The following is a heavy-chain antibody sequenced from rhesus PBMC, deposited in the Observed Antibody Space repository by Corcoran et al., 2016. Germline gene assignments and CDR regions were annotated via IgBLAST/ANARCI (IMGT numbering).Heavy chain of an antibody. V-gene: IGHV3S18*01. D-gene: IGHD2-27*01. CDR1: GFSFSDYY. Sequence: EVQLVESGGGLAKPGGSLRLSCAASGFSFSDYYMYWVRQAPGKGLEWVSGISYTGGSTYYADSVKGRFTISRENAKNTLYLQMDSLRAEDTAGYYCARDGIVVVFTAHFDYWGQGVLVTVSS. CDR2: ISYTGGST. J-gene: IGHJ4*01. CDR3: ARDGIVVVFTAHFDY.